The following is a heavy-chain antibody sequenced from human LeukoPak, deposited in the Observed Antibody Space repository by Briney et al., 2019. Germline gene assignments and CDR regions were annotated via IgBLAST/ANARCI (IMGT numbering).Heavy chain of an antibody. D-gene: IGHD6-19*01. CDR1: GGTFSSYA. CDR2: IIPILGIA. CDR3: ARSHGIAVAGSESDYYYGMDA. J-gene: IGHJ6*02. V-gene: IGHV1-69*04. Sequence: GASVKVSCKASGGTFSSYAISWVRQAPGQGLEWMGRIIPILGIANYAQKFQGRVTITADKSTSTAYMELSSLRSEDTAVYYCARSHGIAVAGSESDYYYGMDAWGQGTTVTVSS.